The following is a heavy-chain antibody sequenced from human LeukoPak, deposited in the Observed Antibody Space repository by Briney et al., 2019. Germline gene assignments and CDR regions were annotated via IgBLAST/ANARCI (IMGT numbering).Heavy chain of an antibody. CDR1: GYTFTSYG. Sequence: ASVKVSCKASGYTFTSYGISWVRQAPVQGLEWMGWISAYNGNTNYAQKLQGRVTMTTDTSTSTAYMELRSLRSDDTAVYYCARDQRYCSSTSCYFDYWGQGTLVTVSS. CDR3: ARDQRYCSSTSCYFDY. CDR2: ISAYNGNT. D-gene: IGHD2-2*01. J-gene: IGHJ4*02. V-gene: IGHV1-18*01.